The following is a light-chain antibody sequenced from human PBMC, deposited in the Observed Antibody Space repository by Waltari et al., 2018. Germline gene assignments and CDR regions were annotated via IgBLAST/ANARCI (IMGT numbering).Light chain of an antibody. Sequence: DIQMTQSPSSLSASVGDTVTITCQASQAIDNNLNWYQQKPGKAPQLLIYRASSLQSGIPSRFSGGGSGTGFTLTISSLQPEDFATYYCQQGYGYPWTFGQGTKVEIK. J-gene: IGKJ1*01. CDR3: QQGYGYPWT. CDR2: RAS. V-gene: IGKV1-16*01. CDR1: QAIDNN.